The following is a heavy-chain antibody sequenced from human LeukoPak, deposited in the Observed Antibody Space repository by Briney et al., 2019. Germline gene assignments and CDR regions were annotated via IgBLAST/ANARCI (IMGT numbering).Heavy chain of an antibody. J-gene: IGHJ1*01. CDR2: IYHSGST. D-gene: IGHD6-6*01. V-gene: IGHV4-30-2*01. CDR3: ARGGAARLHFQN. CDR1: GGSISSGGYS. Sequence: SETLSLTCAVSGGSISSGGYSWSWIRQPPGKGLEWIGYIYHSGSTYYNPSLQSRVTISVDTSKNQFSLNLNSVTAADTAVYYCARGGAARLHFQNWGQGTLVTVSS.